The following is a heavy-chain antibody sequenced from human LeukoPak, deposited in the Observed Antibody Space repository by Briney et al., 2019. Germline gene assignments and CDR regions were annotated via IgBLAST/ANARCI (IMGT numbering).Heavy chain of an antibody. CDR3: AARKNYDSSGYSYYYYGTDG. CDR1: SGSISSYY. D-gene: IGHD3-22*01. J-gene: IGHJ6*02. Sequence: SATPSLTCTVSSGSISSYYWSWIRHPPGKGVEWIGYIYYSGSTNYNPPLKSRITISLDTSKNQLYLKLSAVTAADTAVYYCAARKNYDSSGYSYYYYGTDGWGQGTTVTV. CDR2: IYYSGST. V-gene: IGHV4-59*01.